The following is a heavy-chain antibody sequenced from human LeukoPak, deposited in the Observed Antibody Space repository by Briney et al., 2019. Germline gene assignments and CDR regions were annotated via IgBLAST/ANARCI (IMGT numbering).Heavy chain of an antibody. CDR1: GYTFTSYD. V-gene: IGHV1-8*01. D-gene: IGHD3-10*01. CDR3: ARDHLTMVRGVISY. J-gene: IGHJ4*02. Sequence: ASVKVSCKASGYTFTSYDINWVRQATGQGLEWMGWMNPNSGNTGYAQKLQGRVTMTTDTSTSTAYMELRSLRSDDTAVYYCARDHLTMVRGVISYWGQGTLVTVSS. CDR2: MNPNSGNT.